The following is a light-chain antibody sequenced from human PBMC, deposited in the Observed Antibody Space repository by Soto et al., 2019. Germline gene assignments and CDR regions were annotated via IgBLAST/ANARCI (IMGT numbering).Light chain of an antibody. Sequence: QSVLTQPRSVSGSPGQSVTMSCTGTSSDIGNYNYVSWYQQYPGKAPKLIIYDVSKRPSGIPDRFFGSKFGNTASLTISGLQAEDEADYYCCSYAGSFIFVFGTGTKVTVL. CDR3: CSYAGSFIFV. CDR2: DVS. J-gene: IGLJ1*01. V-gene: IGLV2-11*01. CDR1: SSDIGNYNY.